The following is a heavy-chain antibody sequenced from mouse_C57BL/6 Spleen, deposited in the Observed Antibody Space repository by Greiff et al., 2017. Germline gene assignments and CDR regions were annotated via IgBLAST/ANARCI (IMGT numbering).Heavy chain of an antibody. Sequence: QVQLQQSGAELVKPGASVKISCKASGYAFSSYWMNWVKQRPGKGLEWIGQIYPGDGDTNYNGKFKGKATLTADKSSSTAYMQLSSLTSEDSAVYFCAREDYYGSSSYFDYWGQGTTHTVST. J-gene: IGHJ2*01. D-gene: IGHD1-1*01. CDR1: GYAFSSYW. V-gene: IGHV1-80*01. CDR2: IYPGDGDT. CDR3: AREDYYGSSSYFDY.